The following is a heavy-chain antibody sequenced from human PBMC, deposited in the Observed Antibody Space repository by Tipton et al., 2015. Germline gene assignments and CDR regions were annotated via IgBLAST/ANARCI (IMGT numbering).Heavy chain of an antibody. J-gene: IGHJ4*02. CDR2: IQYSGST. CDR3: ARQDYDSLTRDYQTVDY. D-gene: IGHD3-9*01. CDR1: SDSISKYY. Sequence: TLSLTCSVSSDSISKYYWSWIRQPPGKELEWIGYIQYSGSTNYNPSLKSRVTMSRDTSKNQFSLKLTSVTAADTAVYYCARQDYDSLTRDYQTVDYWGQGTLVTVSS. V-gene: IGHV4-59*08.